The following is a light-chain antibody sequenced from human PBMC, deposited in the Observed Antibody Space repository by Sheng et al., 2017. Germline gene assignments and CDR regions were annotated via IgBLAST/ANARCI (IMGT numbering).Light chain of an antibody. CDR1: QRVSSY. J-gene: IGKJ4*01. CDR2: GAS. CDR3: QYYGSSPVT. V-gene: IGKV3-11*01. Sequence: EIVLTQSPATLSLSPGERATLSCRASQRVSSYLAWYQQKPGQTPRLLIYGASTGASDIPARFSGSGSGTDFTLTISRLDPEDFAVYYCQYYGSSPVTFGGGTRVEV.